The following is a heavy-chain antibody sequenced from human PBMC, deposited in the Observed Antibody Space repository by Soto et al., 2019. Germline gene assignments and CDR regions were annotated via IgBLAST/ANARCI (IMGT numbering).Heavy chain of an antibody. Sequence: QVQLVESGGGVVQPGRSLRLSCAASGFTFSSYGMHWVRQAPGKGLEWVAVISYDGSNKYYADSVKGRFTISRDNSKNTLYLQMNSLRAEDTAVYYCAKDLLEMATIGASYFDYWGQGTLVTVSS. CDR1: GFTFSSYG. J-gene: IGHJ4*02. CDR3: AKDLLEMATIGASYFDY. V-gene: IGHV3-30*18. CDR2: ISYDGSNK. D-gene: IGHD5-12*01.